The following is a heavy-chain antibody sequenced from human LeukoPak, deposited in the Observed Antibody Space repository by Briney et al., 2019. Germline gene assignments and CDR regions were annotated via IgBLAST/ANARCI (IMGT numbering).Heavy chain of an antibody. D-gene: IGHD1-14*01. CDR1: GGTFSSYA. J-gene: IGHJ3*02. Sequence: RASVKVSCKASGGTFSSYAISWVRQAPGQGLEWMGGIIPILGTANYAQKFQGRVTITADESTSTAYMELSSLRSEDTAVYYCARGLTGAFDIWGQGTMVTVSS. CDR3: ARGLTGAFDI. CDR2: IIPILGTA. V-gene: IGHV1-69*13.